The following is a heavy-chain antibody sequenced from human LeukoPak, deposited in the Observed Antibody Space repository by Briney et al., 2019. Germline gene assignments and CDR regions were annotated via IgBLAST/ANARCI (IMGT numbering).Heavy chain of an antibody. V-gene: IGHV4-59*12. Sequence: PSETLSLTCTVSGGSISRYYWGWIRQPPGKGLEWIGYIYYSGTTNYNPSLKSRVTMSVDTSKNQFSLKLSSVTAADTAVYYCARDLGGDVWGQGTTVTVSS. J-gene: IGHJ6*02. CDR1: GGSISRYY. CDR3: ARDLGGDV. CDR2: IYYSGTT.